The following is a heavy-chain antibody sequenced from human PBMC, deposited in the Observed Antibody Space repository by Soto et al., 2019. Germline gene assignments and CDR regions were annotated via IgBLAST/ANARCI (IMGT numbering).Heavy chain of an antibody. J-gene: IGHJ5*02. D-gene: IGHD3-16*01. V-gene: IGHV1-18*01. Sequence: QVRLVQSGAEVKKPGASVKVSCKASGYTFTSYGIRWVRQAPGQGLEWMGWISAYNGNTNYAQKLQGRVTMTTDTPTSTAYMELRSLRSDETAVYYCASGGLMIKFGGVILVLLNGFHPWGQVTLVTVSS. CDR3: ASGGLMIKFGGVILVLLNGFHP. CDR1: GYTFTSYG. CDR2: ISAYNGNT.